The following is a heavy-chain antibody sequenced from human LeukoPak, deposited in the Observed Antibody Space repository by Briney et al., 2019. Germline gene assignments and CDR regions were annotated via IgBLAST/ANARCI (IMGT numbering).Heavy chain of an antibody. D-gene: IGHD1-26*01. J-gene: IGHJ6*02. Sequence: GGSLRLSCAASGFTFSSYAMTWVRQAPGKGLEWVGFIRSKAYGGTTEYAASVKGRFTISRDDSKSIAYLQMNSLKTEDTAVYYCTRVSGSYYGYYYYGMDVWGQGTTVTVSS. CDR3: TRVSGSYYGYYYYGMDV. V-gene: IGHV3-49*04. CDR1: GFTFSSYA. CDR2: IRSKAYGGTT.